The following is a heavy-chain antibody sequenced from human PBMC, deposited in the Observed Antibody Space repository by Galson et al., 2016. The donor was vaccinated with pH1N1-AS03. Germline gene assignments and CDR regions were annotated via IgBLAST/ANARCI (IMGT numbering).Heavy chain of an antibody. J-gene: IGHJ4*02. CDR1: GSTFRYAW. Sequence: LRLSCAASGSTFRYAWMSWVRQAPGKGLEWVGRIKSKTDGGTTDFAAPVEGRFTISRDDSKNMLYLQMNSLKTEDSAMYYCTKEGYGDYFDYWGQGTLVTVSS. CDR2: IKSKTDGGTT. CDR3: TKEGYGDYFDY. D-gene: IGHD4-17*01. V-gene: IGHV3-15*01.